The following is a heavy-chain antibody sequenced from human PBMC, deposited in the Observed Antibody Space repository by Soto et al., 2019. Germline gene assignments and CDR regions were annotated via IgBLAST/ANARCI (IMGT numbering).Heavy chain of an antibody. V-gene: IGHV3-30*18. D-gene: IGHD3-3*01. CDR3: AKDLVSLRFLEWSLGYYFDY. CDR2: ISYDGSNK. J-gene: IGHJ4*02. CDR1: GFTFSSYG. Sequence: PGGSLRLSCAASGFTFSSYGIHWVRQAPGKGLEWVAVISYDGSNKYYADSVKGRFTISRDNSKNTLYLQMNSLRAEDTAVYYCAKDLVSLRFLEWSLGYYFDYWGQGTLVTVSS.